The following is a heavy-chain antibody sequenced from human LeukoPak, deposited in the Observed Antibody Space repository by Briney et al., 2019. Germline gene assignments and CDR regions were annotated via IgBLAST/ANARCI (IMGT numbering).Heavy chain of an antibody. D-gene: IGHD6-6*01. CDR1: GFTFSSYA. CDR3: AKSDQPSIAARPGSWFDP. J-gene: IGHJ5*02. Sequence: GGSLRLSCAASGFTFSSYAMSWVRQAPGKGLEWVSAISGSGGSTYYADSVKGRLTISRDNSKNTLYLQMNSLRAEDTAVYYCAKSDQPSIAARPGSWFDPWGQGTLVTVSS. CDR2: ISGSGGST. V-gene: IGHV3-23*01.